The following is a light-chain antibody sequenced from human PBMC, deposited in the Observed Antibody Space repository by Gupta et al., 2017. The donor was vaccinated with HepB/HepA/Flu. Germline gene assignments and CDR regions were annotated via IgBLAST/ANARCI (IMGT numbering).Light chain of an antibody. CDR3: QQYYSTPPRT. Sequence: DIVMTQSPDSLAVSLGERATINCKSSQSVLYSSNNKNYLTWYQQKPGQPPKLLIYWASTRESGVPDRCSGSGSGTDFTLTISSLQAEDVAVYYCQQYYSTPPRTFGQGTKLEIK. CDR1: QSVLYSSNNKNY. J-gene: IGKJ2*01. V-gene: IGKV4-1*01. CDR2: WAS.